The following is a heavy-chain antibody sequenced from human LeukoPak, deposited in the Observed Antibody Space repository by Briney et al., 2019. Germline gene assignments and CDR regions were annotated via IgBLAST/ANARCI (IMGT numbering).Heavy chain of an antibody. J-gene: IGHJ4*02. Sequence: SETLSLTCTVSGGSIGSYYWSWIRQPPGKGLEWIGEINHSGSTNYNPSLKSRVTISVDTSKNQFSLKLSSVTAADTAVYYCASLTMIVVPWGQGTLVTVSS. CDR1: GGSIGSYY. D-gene: IGHD3-22*01. V-gene: IGHV4-34*01. CDR3: ASLTMIVVP. CDR2: INHSGST.